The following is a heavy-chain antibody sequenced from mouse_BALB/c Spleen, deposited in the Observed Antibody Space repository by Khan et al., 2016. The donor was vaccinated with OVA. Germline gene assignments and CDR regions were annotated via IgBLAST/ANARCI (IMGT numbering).Heavy chain of an antibody. CDR3: ARGASYWYFDV. Sequence: QIQLVQSGPELKKPGETVKISCKASGYTFTNLGMNWVKQAPGKGLKWMGWINTYTGEPTYADDFKGRFAFSLETSASHAYLQINTLKNEDMATYFCARGASYWYFDVWGAGTTVTVSS. V-gene: IGHV9-1*02. J-gene: IGHJ1*01. CDR2: INTYTGEP. CDR1: GYTFTNLG.